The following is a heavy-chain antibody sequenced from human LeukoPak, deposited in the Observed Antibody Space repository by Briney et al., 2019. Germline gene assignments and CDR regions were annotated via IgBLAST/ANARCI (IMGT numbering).Heavy chain of an antibody. CDR2: IYYNGST. Sequence: SETLSLTCTVSGGSISSYYWSWIRQPPGKGLEWIGYIYYNGSTNYNPSLKSRVTIPVDTSKNQFSLKLSSVTAADTAVYYCARATGALAGTAQFDYWGQGTLVTVSS. CDR3: ARATGALAGTAQFDY. J-gene: IGHJ4*02. CDR1: GGSISSYY. D-gene: IGHD6-19*01. V-gene: IGHV4-59*08.